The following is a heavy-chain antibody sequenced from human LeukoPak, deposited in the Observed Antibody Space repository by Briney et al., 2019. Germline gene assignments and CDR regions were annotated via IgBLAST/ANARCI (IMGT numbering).Heavy chain of an antibody. D-gene: IGHD2-15*01. V-gene: IGHV3-48*01. J-gene: IGHJ4*02. Sequence: GGSLRLSCAAPGFTFSSYSMNWVRQAPGKGLEWISYISSGSDTTYYAVSVKGRFTISRDNAKNSLYLQPNNLRAEDTAVYYCSRPYCSGRSCYSSIPCPAHWGQGILVTVSS. CDR3: SRPYCSGRSCYSSIPCPAH. CDR2: ISSGSDTT. CDR1: GFTFSSYS.